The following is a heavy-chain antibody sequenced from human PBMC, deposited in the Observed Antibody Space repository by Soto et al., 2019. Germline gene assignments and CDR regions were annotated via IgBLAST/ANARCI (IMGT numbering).Heavy chain of an antibody. D-gene: IGHD3-22*01. CDR1: GYTFTGYY. V-gene: IGHV1-2*02. J-gene: IGHJ6*02. Sequence: ASVKVSCKASGYTFTGYYMHWVRQAPGQGLEWMGWINPNSGGTNYAQKFQGRVTMTRDTSISTAYMELSRLRSDDTAVYYCARDLSDYDSSGQGYYYYGMDVWGQGPTVTV. CDR3: ARDLSDYDSSGQGYYYYGMDV. CDR2: INPNSGGT.